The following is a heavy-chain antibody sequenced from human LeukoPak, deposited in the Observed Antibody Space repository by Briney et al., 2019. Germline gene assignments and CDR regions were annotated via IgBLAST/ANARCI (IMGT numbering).Heavy chain of an antibody. V-gene: IGHV5-10-1*01. CDR2: IDPSDSYT. CDR3: ARDGPVVAAFPFDI. Sequence: GESLKISCKGSGYRFTSYWISWVRQMPGKGLEWMGRIDPSDSYTNYSPSFQGHVTISADKSISTAYLQWSSLKASDTAMYYCARDGPVVAAFPFDIWGQGTMVTVSS. J-gene: IGHJ3*02. D-gene: IGHD2-15*01. CDR1: GYRFTSYW.